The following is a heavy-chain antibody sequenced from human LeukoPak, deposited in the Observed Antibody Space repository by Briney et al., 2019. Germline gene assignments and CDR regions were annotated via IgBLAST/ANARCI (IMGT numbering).Heavy chain of an antibody. Sequence: GGSLRLSCAASGFTFSSYAMSWVRQAPGKGLEWVSAISGSGGSTYYADSVKGRFTIPRDNSKNTLYLQMNSLRAENTAVYYCAKDETDSSGYYWISWGQGTLVTVSS. J-gene: IGHJ4*02. D-gene: IGHD3-22*01. V-gene: IGHV3-23*01. CDR3: AKDETDSSGYYWIS. CDR2: ISGSGGST. CDR1: GFTFSSYA.